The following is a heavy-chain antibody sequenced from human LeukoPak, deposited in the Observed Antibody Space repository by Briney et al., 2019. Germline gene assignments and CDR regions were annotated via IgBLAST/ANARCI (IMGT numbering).Heavy chain of an antibody. J-gene: IGHJ3*02. Sequence: PGGSLRLSCAASGFTFSSYGMHWVRQAPGKGLEWVAFIRYDGSNKYYADSVKGRFTISRDDSKNTLYLQMNSLRAEDTAVYYCARVMPLNYGDYKRGAFDIWGQGTMVTVSS. CDR1: GFTFSSYG. V-gene: IGHV3-30*02. D-gene: IGHD4-17*01. CDR3: ARVMPLNYGDYKRGAFDI. CDR2: IRYDGSNK.